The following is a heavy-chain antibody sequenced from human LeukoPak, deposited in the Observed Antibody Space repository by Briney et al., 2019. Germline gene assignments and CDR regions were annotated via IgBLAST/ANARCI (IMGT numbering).Heavy chain of an antibody. CDR3: AKLVGTGAIPTVY. D-gene: IGHD1-1*01. J-gene: IGHJ4*02. Sequence: PGGSLRLSCAASGFTFSNYAMTWVRQAPGKGLECVSVISASARNTDYADSVKGRFTISRDNSKNTLSLQMNSLRAEDTAIYYCAKLVGTGAIPTVYWGQGTLVTVSS. V-gene: IGHV3-23*01. CDR2: ISASARNT. CDR1: GFTFSNYA.